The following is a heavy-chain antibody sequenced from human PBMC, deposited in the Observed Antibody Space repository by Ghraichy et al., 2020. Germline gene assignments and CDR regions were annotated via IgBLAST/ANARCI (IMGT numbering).Heavy chain of an antibody. CDR3: AKEGSSSWDPPDLYYFDS. CDR1: GFTFSSYA. J-gene: IGHJ4*02. Sequence: GGSLRLSCAASGFTFSSYAMSWVRQAPGKGLEWVSAISGSGGSTYYADSVKGRFTISRDNSKNTLYLQMNSLRAEDTAVYYCAKEGSSSWDPPDLYYFDSWGQGTLVTVSS. D-gene: IGHD6-13*01. V-gene: IGHV3-23*01. CDR2: ISGSGGST.